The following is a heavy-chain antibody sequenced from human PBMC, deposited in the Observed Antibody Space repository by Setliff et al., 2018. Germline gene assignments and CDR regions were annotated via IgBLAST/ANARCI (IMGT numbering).Heavy chain of an antibody. V-gene: IGHV3-11*04. CDR3: VRVRSLLFDY. Sequence: PGGSLRLSCAASGFTLGDYYMTWIRQAPGKGLEWVSHISSSGRTIFYADSVKGRFIISRDNAKNSVYLQMNSLIADDTAVYYCVRVRSLLFDYWGQGALVTSPQ. CDR1: GFTLGDYY. J-gene: IGHJ4*02. D-gene: IGHD3-10*01. CDR2: ISSSGRTI.